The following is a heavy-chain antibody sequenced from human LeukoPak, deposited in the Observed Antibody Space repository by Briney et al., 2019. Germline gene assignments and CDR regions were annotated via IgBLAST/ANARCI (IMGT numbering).Heavy chain of an antibody. CDR1: GYTFTGYY. V-gene: IGHV1-2*02. CDR3: AREGGLNGYFDY. CDR2: INPNSGGT. J-gene: IGHJ4*02. Sequence: ASVKVSCKASGYTFTGYYMHWVRQAPGQGLEWMGWINPNSGGTNYAQKFQGRVTMTRDTSISTAYMELSRLRCDDRAVYYCAREGGLNGYFDYWGQGTLVTVSS. D-gene: IGHD3-16*01.